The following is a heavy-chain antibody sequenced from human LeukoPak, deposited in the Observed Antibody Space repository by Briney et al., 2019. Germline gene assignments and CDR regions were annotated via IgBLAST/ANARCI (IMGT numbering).Heavy chain of an antibody. V-gene: IGHV3-7*01. Sequence: GGSLRLSCAASGFTFSINWMSWVRQAPGKGLEWVASIKQDGGAKYYMDSVKGRFTISRDNAKNSLSLQMNSLRVEDTAVYYCAKGFMWGQGTLVTVSS. J-gene: IGHJ4*02. CDR3: AKGFM. D-gene: IGHD3-16*01. CDR2: IKQDGGAK. CDR1: GFTFSINW.